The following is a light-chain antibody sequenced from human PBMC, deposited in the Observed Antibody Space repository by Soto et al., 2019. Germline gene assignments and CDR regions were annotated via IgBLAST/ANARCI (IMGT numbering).Light chain of an antibody. V-gene: IGLV2-14*01. CDR3: SSYTSSNTVV. CDR1: SSDVGGYNW. J-gene: IGLJ2*01. CDR2: DVS. Sequence: QSALTQPASVSGSPGQSMTISCTGTSSDVGGYNWDSWYQQYPGKAPKLMIYDVSNRPSGVSNRFSGSKSGNTASLTISGLQAEDEADYYCSSYTSSNTVVFGGGTKLTVL.